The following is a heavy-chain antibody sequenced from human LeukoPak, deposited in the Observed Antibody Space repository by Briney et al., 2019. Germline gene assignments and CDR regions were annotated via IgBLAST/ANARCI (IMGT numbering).Heavy chain of an antibody. CDR1: GGSISGYY. Sequence: SETLSLTCTVSGGSISGYYWSWIRQPPGKGLGWIGYIYYSGSTNYKPSLKSRVTISVDTSKNQFSLKLSSVTAADTAVYYCARVLRYYGAFDIWGQGTMVTVSS. D-gene: IGHD3-22*01. V-gene: IGHV4-59*12. J-gene: IGHJ3*02. CDR2: IYYSGST. CDR3: ARVLRYYGAFDI.